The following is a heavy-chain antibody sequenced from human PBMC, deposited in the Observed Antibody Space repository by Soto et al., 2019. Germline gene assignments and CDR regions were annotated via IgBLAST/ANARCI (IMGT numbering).Heavy chain of an antibody. CDR3: AISKSGGGSYDY. CDR1: GYSFTTYW. J-gene: IGHJ4*02. D-gene: IGHD1-26*01. CDR2: VYPGDSDT. V-gene: IGHV5-51*01. Sequence: XGALKISCKGCGYSFTTYWIGWVRQMPGKGLEWMGIVYPGDSDTRYSPSFQGQVTFSADKSISTAYLQWSSLKASDTAIYYCAISKSGGGSYDYWGQGTLVTVSS.